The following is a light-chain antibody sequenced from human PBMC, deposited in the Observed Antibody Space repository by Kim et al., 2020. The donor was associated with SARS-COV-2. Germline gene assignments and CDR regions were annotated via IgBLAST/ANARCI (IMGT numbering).Light chain of an antibody. Sequence: SYELTQPPSVSVSPGQTASITCSGDQLGDKYACWYQQKPGQSPVLVIYQDSKRPSGIPERFSGSNSGNTATLTISWTQAMDEADYYCKAWDSSIYVFGTG. CDR2: QDS. CDR1: QLGDKY. CDR3: KAWDSSIYV. V-gene: IGLV3-1*01. J-gene: IGLJ1*01.